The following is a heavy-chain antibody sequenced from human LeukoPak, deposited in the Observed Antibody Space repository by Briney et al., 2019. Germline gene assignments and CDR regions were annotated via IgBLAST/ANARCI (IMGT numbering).Heavy chain of an antibody. J-gene: IGHJ4*02. CDR2: FDPEDGET. V-gene: IGHV1-24*01. CDR1: GYTLSELS. D-gene: IGHD1-26*01. CDR3: ASGSYRNGWLDY. Sequence: ASVKVSCKVSGYTLSELSMHWVRQAPGKGLEWMGGFDPEDGETIFAQKFQGRVTMTEDTSTDTTYMELSSLRSDDTAVYYCASGSYRNGWLDYWGQGTLVTVPS.